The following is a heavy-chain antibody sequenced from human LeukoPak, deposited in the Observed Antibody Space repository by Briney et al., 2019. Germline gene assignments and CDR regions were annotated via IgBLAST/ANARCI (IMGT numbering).Heavy chain of an antibody. V-gene: IGHV3-30*04. CDR3: ARDKYYGSGSFDY. Sequence: GRSLSLSCAASGFTFSSYAMHWVRPAPGKGLEWVAVISYDGSNKYYADSVKGRFTISRDNSKNTLYLQMNSLRAEDTAVYYCARDKYYGSGSFDYWGQGTLVTVSS. J-gene: IGHJ4*02. CDR2: ISYDGSNK. CDR1: GFTFSSYA. D-gene: IGHD3-10*01.